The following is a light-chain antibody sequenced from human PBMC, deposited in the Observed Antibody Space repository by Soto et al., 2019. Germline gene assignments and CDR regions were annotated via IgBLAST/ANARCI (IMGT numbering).Light chain of an antibody. Sequence: QSVLTQPPSASGSPGQSVTISCTGTSSDVGGYNYVSWYQQHPDKAPKFLIFEVSRRPSGVPDRFSGSKSGNTASLTVSGLQVDDEADYYCSSYAGSNNPVIFGGGTKVTVL. CDR1: SSDVGGYNY. CDR3: SSYAGSNNPVI. V-gene: IGLV2-8*01. CDR2: EVS. J-gene: IGLJ2*01.